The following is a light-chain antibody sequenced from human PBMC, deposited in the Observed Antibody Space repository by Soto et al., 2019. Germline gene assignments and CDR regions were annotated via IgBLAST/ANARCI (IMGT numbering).Light chain of an antibody. CDR1: QSVSSSY. CDR2: GAP. CDR3: QQYSSSPWT. J-gene: IGKJ1*01. Sequence: EIVLTQSPGTLSLSPGERATLSCRASQSVSSSYLAWYQQKPGQAPSLLIYGAPSRATGIPDRFSGSRSGTDFTLTISRLEPEDFAVYYCQQYSSSPWTFGQGTRVEIK. V-gene: IGKV3-20*01.